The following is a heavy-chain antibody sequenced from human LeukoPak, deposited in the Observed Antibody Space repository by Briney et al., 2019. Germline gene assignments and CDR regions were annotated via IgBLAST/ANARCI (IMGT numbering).Heavy chain of an antibody. CDR2: ISGSGGNT. Sequence: GGSLRLSCAASGFTFNSYAMSWVRQAPGKGLEWVSGISGSGGNTYYADSVKGRFTISRDSSKNTLYLQMKSLRAEDTAVYYCTKEITIFGVVIIPIFDYWGQGTLVTVSS. CDR1: GFTFNSYA. V-gene: IGHV3-23*01. J-gene: IGHJ4*02. CDR3: TKEITIFGVVIIPIFDY. D-gene: IGHD3-3*01.